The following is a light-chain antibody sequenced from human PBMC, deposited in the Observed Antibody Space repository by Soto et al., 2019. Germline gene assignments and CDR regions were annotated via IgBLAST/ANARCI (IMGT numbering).Light chain of an antibody. V-gene: IGKV1-5*03. Sequence: EIQMTQSPSTLSASVGDRVTLTCRASQSISTGLAWYQQKPGKAPKLLIYTASSLEGGVPSRFSGSGSGTEFNITVSSLRPDDFATYYCQQYNTYPLTFGGGTTVEIK. CDR1: QSISTG. J-gene: IGKJ4*01. CDR3: QQYNTYPLT. CDR2: TAS.